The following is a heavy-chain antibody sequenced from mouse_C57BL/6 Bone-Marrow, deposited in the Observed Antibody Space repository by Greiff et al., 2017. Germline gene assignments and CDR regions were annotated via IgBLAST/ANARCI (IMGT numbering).Heavy chain of an antibody. D-gene: IGHD1-1*01. CDR3: ARDYLVYYAMDY. Sequence: VQLQQSGAELVKPGASVKLSCTASGFNIKDYYMHWVKQRTEQGLAWIGRIDPEDGEPKYAPKFQGKATITADTSSNTAYLQLSSLTSEDTAVYYCARDYLVYYAMDYWGQGTSVTVSS. V-gene: IGHV14-2*01. J-gene: IGHJ4*01. CDR2: IDPEDGEP. CDR1: GFNIKDYY.